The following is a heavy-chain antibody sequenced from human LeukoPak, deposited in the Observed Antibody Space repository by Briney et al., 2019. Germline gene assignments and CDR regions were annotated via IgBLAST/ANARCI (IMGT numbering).Heavy chain of an antibody. Sequence: GASVKVSCKVSGYTLTELSMHWVRQAPGKGLEWMGGFDPEDGETIYAQKFQGRVTMTEDTSTDTAYMELSSLRSEDTAVYYCATEPRIVPAAKSYYGMDVWGQGTTVTVSS. V-gene: IGHV1-24*01. CDR3: ATEPRIVPAAKSYYGMDV. CDR2: FDPEDGET. D-gene: IGHD2-2*01. CDR1: GYTLTELS. J-gene: IGHJ6*02.